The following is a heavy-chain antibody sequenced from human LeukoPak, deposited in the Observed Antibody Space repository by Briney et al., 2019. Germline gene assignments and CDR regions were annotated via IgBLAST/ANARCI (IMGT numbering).Heavy chain of an antibody. V-gene: IGHV4-59*01. J-gene: IGHJ4*02. CDR3: ARGGSYYTF. D-gene: IGHD1-26*01. Sequence: PGGSLRLSCAASGFTFSSFEMNWVRQAPGKGLEWVGYISYSESTNYNASLKSRVSISLDTAKNQFSLSLSSVTAADTAVYYCARGGSYYTFWGQGTPVTVSS. CDR1: GFTFSSFE. CDR2: ISYSEST.